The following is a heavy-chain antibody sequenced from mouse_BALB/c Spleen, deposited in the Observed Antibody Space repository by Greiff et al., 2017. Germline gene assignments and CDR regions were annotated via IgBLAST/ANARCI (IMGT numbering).Heavy chain of an antibody. CDR3: TRRGSFSWFAY. D-gene: IGHD1-1*02. CDR1: GYTFTSYY. Sequence: QVQLQQSGAELVKPGASVMLSCKASGYTFTSYYMYWVKQRPGQGLEWIGEINPSNGGTNFNEKFKSKATLTVDKSSSTAYMQLSSLTSEDSAVYYCTRRGSFSWFAYWGQGTLVTVSA. V-gene: IGHV1S81*02. J-gene: IGHJ3*01. CDR2: INPSNGGT.